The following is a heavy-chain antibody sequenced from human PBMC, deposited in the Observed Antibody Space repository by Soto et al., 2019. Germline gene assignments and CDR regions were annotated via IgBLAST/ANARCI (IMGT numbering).Heavy chain of an antibody. V-gene: IGHV3-7*01. J-gene: IGHJ6*03. D-gene: IGHD1-26*01. CDR2: IKQDGSEK. CDR3: ARARGKWYYSYMDV. CDR1: GFTFSSYW. Sequence: GGSLRLSCAASGFTFSSYWMSWVRQAPGKGLEWVANIKQDGSEKYYVDSVKGRFTISRDNAKNSLYLQMNSLRAEDTAVYYCARARGKWYYSYMDVWGKGTTVTVSS.